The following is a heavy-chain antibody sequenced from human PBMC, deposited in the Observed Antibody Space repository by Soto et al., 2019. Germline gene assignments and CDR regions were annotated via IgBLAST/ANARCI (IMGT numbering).Heavy chain of an antibody. CDR2: TIPLIGTT. CDR1: GDTFKNSV. V-gene: IGHV1-69*01. Sequence: QVQLVQSGVDVKKPGSSVRVSCKASGDTFKNSVISWVRQAPGQGLEWMGGTIPLIGTTDYAQKFQGRLIITTDESTTTAYMEVSRLTSEDTAVYYCVAELDFGKLSVVWGQGTTVIVSS. CDR3: VAELDFGKLSVV. J-gene: IGHJ6*02. D-gene: IGHD3-10*01.